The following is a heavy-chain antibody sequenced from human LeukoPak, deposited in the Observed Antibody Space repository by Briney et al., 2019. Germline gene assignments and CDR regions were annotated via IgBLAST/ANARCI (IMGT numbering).Heavy chain of an antibody. CDR3: ARVFGYCSSTSCYDWFDP. Sequence: SETLSLTCTVSGGSISSYYWSWIRQPPGKGLEWIGYIYYSGSTNYNPSLKSRVTISVDTSKNQFSLKLSSVTAVDTAVYYCARVFGYCSSTSCYDWFDPWGQGTLVTVSS. CDR2: IYYSGST. J-gene: IGHJ5*02. CDR1: GGSISSYY. D-gene: IGHD2-2*03. V-gene: IGHV4-59*01.